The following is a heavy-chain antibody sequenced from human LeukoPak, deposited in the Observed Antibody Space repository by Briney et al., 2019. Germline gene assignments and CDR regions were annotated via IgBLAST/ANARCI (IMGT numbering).Heavy chain of an antibody. J-gene: IGHJ3*02. CDR3: ARGLLWFGESYDAFDI. D-gene: IGHD3-10*01. CDR2: IYHSGST. V-gene: IGHV4-4*02. CDR1: GGSISSSNW. Sequence: SRTLSLTCAVSGGSISSSNWWSWVRQPPGKGLERIGEIYHSGSTNYNPSLKSRVTISVDKSKNQFSLKLSSVTAADTAVYYCARGLLWFGESYDAFDIWGQGTMVTVSS.